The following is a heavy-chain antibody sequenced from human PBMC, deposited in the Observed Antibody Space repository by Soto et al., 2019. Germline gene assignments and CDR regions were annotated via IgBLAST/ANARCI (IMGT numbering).Heavy chain of an antibody. D-gene: IGHD1-26*01. J-gene: IGHJ4*02. V-gene: IGHV4-61*01. CDR2: IYYSGDT. CDR1: GSSVSDASYH. Sequence: QVQLQESGPGLVKPSETMSLTCSVSGSSVSDASYHWVWVRQPPGKGLQWIGNIYYSGDTNYNPSLKSRVTISLDTSKNQFSLKLNSVTAADTAVYYCARRVGATPPINWGQGTLVTCSS. CDR3: ARRVGATPPIN.